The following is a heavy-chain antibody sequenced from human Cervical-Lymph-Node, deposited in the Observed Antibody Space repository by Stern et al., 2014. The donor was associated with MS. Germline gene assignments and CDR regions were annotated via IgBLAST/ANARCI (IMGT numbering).Heavy chain of an antibody. CDR1: GFTFSDYA. CDR2: ISNDGSDE. V-gene: IGHV3-30-3*01. Sequence: VQLVESGGGVVQPGRSLRLSCAASGFTFSDYAMHWVRQAPGKGLAWVAVISNDGSDEYYADSVKGRFTISRDNSKNTLYLQMNSLRVEDTAVYYCARGLYDFWSGQGFDPWGQGTLVTVSS. CDR3: ARGLYDFWSGQGFDP. J-gene: IGHJ5*02. D-gene: IGHD3-3*01.